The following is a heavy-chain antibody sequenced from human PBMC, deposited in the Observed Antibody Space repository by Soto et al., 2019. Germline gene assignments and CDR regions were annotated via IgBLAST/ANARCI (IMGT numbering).Heavy chain of an antibody. CDR1: GYTFTSYD. CDR3: ARVDRYCSSTSCYYYYGMDV. D-gene: IGHD2-2*01. J-gene: IGHJ6*02. V-gene: IGHV1-8*01. Sequence: ASVKVSCKASGYTFTSYDINWVRQATGQGLEWMGWMNPNSGNTGYAQKFQGRVTMTRNTSISTAYMELSSLRSEDTAVYYCARVDRYCSSTSCYYYYGMDVWGQGTTVT. CDR2: MNPNSGNT.